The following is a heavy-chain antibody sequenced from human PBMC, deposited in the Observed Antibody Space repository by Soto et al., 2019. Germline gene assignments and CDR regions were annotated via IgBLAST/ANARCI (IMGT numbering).Heavy chain of an antibody. D-gene: IGHD6-19*01. CDR2: ISYDGSNK. J-gene: IGHJ4*02. CDR3: PKPRSPAGRFEY. CDR1: GFTFSSYG. Sequence: QVQLVESGGGVVQPGRSLRLSCAASGFTFSSYGMHWVRQAPGKGLEWVAVISYDGSNKYYADSVKGRFTISRDNSKNKLYLQMNSLRAEDTAVYYCPKPRSPAGRFEYWGQGTLVTVSS. V-gene: IGHV3-30*18.